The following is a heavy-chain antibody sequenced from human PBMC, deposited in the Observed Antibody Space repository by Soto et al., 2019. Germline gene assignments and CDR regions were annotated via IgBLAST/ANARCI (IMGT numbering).Heavy chain of an antibody. CDR2: ISGSGGST. CDR1: GFTFSSYA. Sequence: EVQLLESGGGLVQPGGSLRLSCAASGFTFSSYAMSWVRQAPGKGLEWVSAISGSGGSTYYADSVKGRFTISRDNSKNTLYLQMNSLRAEDTAVYYCAKRQTALRELPSPLDYWGQGTLVTVSS. J-gene: IGHJ4*02. CDR3: AKRQTALRELPSPLDY. D-gene: IGHD1-26*01. V-gene: IGHV3-23*01.